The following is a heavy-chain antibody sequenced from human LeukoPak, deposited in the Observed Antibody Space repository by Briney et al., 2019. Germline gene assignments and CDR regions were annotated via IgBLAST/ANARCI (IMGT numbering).Heavy chain of an antibody. J-gene: IGHJ4*02. CDR2: IAGSDGFT. V-gene: IGHV3-23*01. Sequence: GGSLRLSCAASGFPFSSYAMNWVRQAPGKGLEWVSVIAGSDGFTQYADSVRGRFTISRDNSKNTVYLQMNRLRVEDTALYYCVRSLDYWGQGTLVTVSS. CDR3: VRSLDY. CDR1: GFPFSSYA.